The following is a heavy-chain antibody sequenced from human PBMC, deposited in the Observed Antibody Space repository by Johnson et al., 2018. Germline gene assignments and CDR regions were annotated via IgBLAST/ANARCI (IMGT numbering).Heavy chain of an antibody. Sequence: VQLQESGGDLVQPGGSLRLPCAASGFTFSTYVSWVRQAPGLGLEWVPTISGGGGRTYYAAPGTGRFPFSRDNSKNTLYLQMVSLRAADTAIYYCAQDQHTTWVAYFQHWGQGTLVTVSS. CDR3: AQDQHTTWVAYFQH. D-gene: IGHD1-14*01. CDR2: ISGGGGRT. J-gene: IGHJ1*01. V-gene: IGHV3-23*01. CDR1: GFTFSTY.